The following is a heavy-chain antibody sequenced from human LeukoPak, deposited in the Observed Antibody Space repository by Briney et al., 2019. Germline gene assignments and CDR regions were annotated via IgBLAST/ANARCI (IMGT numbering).Heavy chain of an antibody. J-gene: IGHJ4*02. CDR3: ARASYSYDINGWVPFDY. V-gene: IGHV4-39*07. D-gene: IGHD3-22*01. CDR2: VYYNGPT. CDR1: GGSISSRSSY. Sequence: SETLSLTCSVSGGSISSRSSYWGWVRQSPGKGLEWIGSVYYNGPTYYNPSLMGRVTISGDTSKNQFSLRLSSVTAADTAVYYCARASYSYDINGWVPFDYWGQGTLVTVSS.